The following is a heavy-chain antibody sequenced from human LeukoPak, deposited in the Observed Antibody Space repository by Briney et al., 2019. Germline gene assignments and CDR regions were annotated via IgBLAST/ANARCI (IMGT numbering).Heavy chain of an antibody. J-gene: IGHJ6*02. CDR2: ISGSGGST. CDR1: GGSFSGYY. Sequence: ETLSLTCAVYGGSFSGYYWSWIRQAPGKGLEWVSAISGSGGSTYYADSVKGRFTISRDNSKNTLYLQMNSLRAEDTAVYYCAKSPYCGGDCYSYYYYYGMDVWGQGTTVTVSS. D-gene: IGHD2-21*02. V-gene: IGHV3-23*01. CDR3: AKSPYCGGDCYSYYYYYGMDV.